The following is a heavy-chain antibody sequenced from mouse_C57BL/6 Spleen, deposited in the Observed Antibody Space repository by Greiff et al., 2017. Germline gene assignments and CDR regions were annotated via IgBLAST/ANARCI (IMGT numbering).Heavy chain of an antibody. J-gene: IGHJ4*01. Sequence: VQLQQSGPELVKPGASVKISCKASGYTFTDYYMNWVKQSHGKSLEWIGDINPNNGGTSYNQKFKGKATLTVDKSSSTAYMELRSLTSEDSAVYYCAREHYGSSPYYAMDYWGQGTSVTVSS. V-gene: IGHV1-26*01. CDR1: GYTFTDYY. CDR2: INPNNGGT. CDR3: AREHYGSSPYYAMDY. D-gene: IGHD1-1*01.